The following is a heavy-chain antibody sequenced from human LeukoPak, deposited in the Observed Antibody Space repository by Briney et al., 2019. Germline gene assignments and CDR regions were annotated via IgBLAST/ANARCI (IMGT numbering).Heavy chain of an antibody. CDR2: IYHSGST. V-gene: IGHV4-30-2*01. CDR3: ARALYGYSYAGPDY. D-gene: IGHD5-18*01. J-gene: IGHJ4*02. Sequence: PSETLSLTCTVSGGSISSGGYYWSRIRQPPGKGLEGIGYIYHSGSTYYNPSLKSRVTISVDRSKNQFSLKLSSVTAADTAVYYCARALYGYSYAGPDYWGQGTLVTVSS. CDR1: GGSISSGGYY.